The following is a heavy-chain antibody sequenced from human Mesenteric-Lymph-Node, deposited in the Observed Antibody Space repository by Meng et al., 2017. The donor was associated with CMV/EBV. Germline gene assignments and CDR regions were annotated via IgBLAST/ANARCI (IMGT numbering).Heavy chain of an antibody. Sequence: GGSLRLSCAASGFAFSAYCMTWVRLSPGRGLEWVANIKQDGGEKYYVDSVKGRFTVSRDNAKNSLYLQMNSLRAEDTAVYYCARNWNDDYYGMDLWGQGTTVTVSS. V-gene: IGHV3-7*01. CDR3: ARNWNDDYYGMDL. J-gene: IGHJ6*02. CDR1: GFAFSAYC. CDR2: IKQDGGEK. D-gene: IGHD1-1*01.